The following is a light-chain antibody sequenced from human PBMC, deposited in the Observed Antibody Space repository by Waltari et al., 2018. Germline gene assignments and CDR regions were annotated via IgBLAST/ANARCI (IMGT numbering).Light chain of an antibody. J-gene: IGKJ4*01. CDR2: AAA. V-gene: IGKV1-27*01. CDR1: QGITNY. CDR3: QKYDSAPLT. Sequence: DIQMTQSPSSLSASVGARVTITCRASQGITNYLAWYQQRQGKVPKLLIYAAATLHSGVPSRFSGSESGTDFTLTISSLQPEDVGTYYCQKYDSAPLTFGGGTKVEIK.